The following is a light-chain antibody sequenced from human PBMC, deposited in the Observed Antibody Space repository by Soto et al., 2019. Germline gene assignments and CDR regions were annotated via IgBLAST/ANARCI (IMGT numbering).Light chain of an antibody. J-gene: IGLJ2*01. CDR3: QSYDSSLSGWV. CDR1: SSNIGAGHD. CDR2: GNS. V-gene: IGLV1-40*01. Sequence: QSVLTQPPSVSGAPGQRVTISCTGSSSNIGAGHDVHWYQQLPGTAPKLLIYGNSNRPSGVPDRFSGSKSGTSSSLAITGLQAEDEADYYCQSYDSSLSGWVFGRGTQLAVL.